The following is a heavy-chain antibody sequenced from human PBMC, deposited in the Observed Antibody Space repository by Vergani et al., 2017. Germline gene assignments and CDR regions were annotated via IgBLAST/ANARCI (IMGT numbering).Heavy chain of an antibody. CDR3: AREYCSGQVECLFDY. D-gene: IGHD2-15*01. Sequence: QVQLQESGPGLVKPSQTLSLTCTVSGGSISSGGYYWSWIRQHPGKGLEWIGYIYYSGSTYYNPSLKSRVTISVDTSKNQFSLKLSSVTAADTAVYYCAREYCSGQVECLFDYWGQGTLVTVSS. J-gene: IGHJ4*02. CDR2: IYYSGST. CDR1: GGSISSGGYY. V-gene: IGHV4-31*03.